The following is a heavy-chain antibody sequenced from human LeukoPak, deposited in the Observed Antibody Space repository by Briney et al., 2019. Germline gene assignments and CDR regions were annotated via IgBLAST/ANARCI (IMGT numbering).Heavy chain of an antibody. CDR2: IYDSGST. V-gene: IGHV4-39*07. Sequence: SETLSLTCTVSGGSIRSSYYYWGWIRQPPGKGLEWIGSIYDSGSTYYNPSLKSRVAMSIDTSKNQVSLRLRSVTAADTAMYFCVREASTSYYDSSGYYRQTETFDVWGLGTMVTVSS. CDR1: GGSIRSSYYY. J-gene: IGHJ3*01. CDR3: VREASTSYYDSSGYYRQTETFDV. D-gene: IGHD3-22*01.